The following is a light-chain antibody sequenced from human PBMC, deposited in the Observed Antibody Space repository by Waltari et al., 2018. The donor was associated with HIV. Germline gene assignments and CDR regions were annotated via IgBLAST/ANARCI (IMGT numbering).Light chain of an antibody. CDR3: SSYAGSYNVV. CDR1: SSDVGGYNY. V-gene: IGLV2-8*01. Sequence: QSALTQPPSASGSPGQSVTISCTGTSSDVGGYNYVSWYQQHPGKAPKLMIYGVNKPPPGVQDLFSGDKVGNTAPLTVSRLQDEDEGEYYCSSYAGSYNVVFGGGTKLTVL. CDR2: GVN. J-gene: IGLJ2*01.